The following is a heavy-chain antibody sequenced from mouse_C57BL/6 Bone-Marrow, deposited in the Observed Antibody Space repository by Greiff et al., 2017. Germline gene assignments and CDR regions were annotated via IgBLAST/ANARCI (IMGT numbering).Heavy chain of an antibody. CDR3: ARIDPYYDGSSQSSYYYAMDY. CDR2: IWWDDDK. CDR1: GFSLSTFGMG. J-gene: IGHJ4*01. Sequence: QVTLKESGPGILQPSQTLSLTCSFSGFSLSTFGMGVGWIRQPSGKGLEWLAHIWWDDDKYYNPALKSRLTISKDTSKNQVFLKIANVDTADTATHYCARIDPYYDGSSQSSYYYAMDYWGQGTSVTVSS. D-gene: IGHD1-1*01. V-gene: IGHV8-8*01.